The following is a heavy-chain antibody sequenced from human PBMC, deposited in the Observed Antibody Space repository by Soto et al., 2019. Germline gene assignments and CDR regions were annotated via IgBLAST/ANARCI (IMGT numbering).Heavy chain of an antibody. J-gene: IGHJ3*02. CDR3: ARVPNIVVVPAANGLAFDI. Sequence: SVKVSCKASGGTFSSYTISWVRQAPGQGLEWMGRIIPILGIANYAQKFQGRVTITADKSTSTAYMELSSLRSEDTAVYYCARVPNIVVVPAANGLAFDIWGQGTMVTVAS. CDR2: IIPILGIA. V-gene: IGHV1-69*02. CDR1: GGTFSSYT. D-gene: IGHD2-2*01.